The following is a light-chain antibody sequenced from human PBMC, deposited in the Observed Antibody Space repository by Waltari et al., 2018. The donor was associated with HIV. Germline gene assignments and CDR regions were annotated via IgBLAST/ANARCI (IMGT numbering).Light chain of an antibody. CDR3: QSYDTSLRSWV. J-gene: IGLJ3*02. Sequence: QSVLTQPPSVSGAPGQRVTTSCPGSSSTIGAGYDVHWYHQLPGTAPKHLIHGNNYRRSGVPDRFSGSKSGTSASLAITGLQAEDESNYYCQSYDTSLRSWVFGGGTKLTVL. V-gene: IGLV1-40*01. CDR2: GNN. CDR1: SSTIGAGYD.